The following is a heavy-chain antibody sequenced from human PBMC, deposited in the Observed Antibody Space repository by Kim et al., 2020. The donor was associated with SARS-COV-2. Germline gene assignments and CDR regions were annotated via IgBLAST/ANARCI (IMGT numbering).Heavy chain of an antibody. CDR1: GYTFTSYA. Sequence: ASVKVSCKASGYTFTSYAMNWVRQAPGQGLEWMGWINTNTGNPTYAQGFTGRFVFSLDTSVSTAYLQISSLKAEDTAVYYCARDELLWFGPYYYYYGMDVWGQGTTVTVSS. CDR2: INTNTGNP. D-gene: IGHD3-10*01. CDR3: ARDELLWFGPYYYYYGMDV. V-gene: IGHV7-4-1*02. J-gene: IGHJ6*02.